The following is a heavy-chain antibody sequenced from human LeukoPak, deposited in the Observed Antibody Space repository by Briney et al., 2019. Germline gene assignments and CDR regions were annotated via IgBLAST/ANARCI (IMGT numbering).Heavy chain of an antibody. CDR1: GYSFTNYW. CDR3: ARQSYDTSGYYGGFDY. Sequence: GESLKISFKGSGYSFTNYWIGWVRQMPGKGLEWMGIIYPGDSDTRYSPSFQGQVTISGDKSISTAYLQWSSLKASDTAMYYCARQSYDTSGYYGGFDYWAQGTLVTVSS. J-gene: IGHJ4*02. D-gene: IGHD3-22*01. V-gene: IGHV5-51*01. CDR2: IYPGDSDT.